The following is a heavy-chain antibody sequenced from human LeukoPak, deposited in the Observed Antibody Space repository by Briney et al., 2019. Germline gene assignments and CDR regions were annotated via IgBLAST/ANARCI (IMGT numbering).Heavy chain of an antibody. CDR3: ARDLQGIEDAFDI. CDR2: IHTSGST. D-gene: IGHD2-15*01. V-gene: IGHV4-4*07. Sequence: SETLSLTCTFSGGSISSYYWSWIRQPAGKGLEWIGRIHTSGSTNYSPSLKSRVTMSVDTSENQFSLKLSSVTAADTAVYYCARDLQGIEDAFDIWGQGTMVTVSS. J-gene: IGHJ3*02. CDR1: GGSISSYY.